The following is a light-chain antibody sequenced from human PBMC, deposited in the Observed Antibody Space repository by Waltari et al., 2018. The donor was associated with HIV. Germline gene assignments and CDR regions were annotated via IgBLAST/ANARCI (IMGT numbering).Light chain of an antibody. V-gene: IGLV2-8*01. CDR3: SSYASNNKLV. CDR2: AIS. Sequence: QSALTQPPSASGSPGQSVTISCTGTSGDIGGYNYVSWYQQHPGKAPKLLIYAISRRPSGVPDRFSGAKSGNTASLTVSGLQADDEGDYYCSSYASNNKLVFGGGTRLTVL. J-gene: IGLJ3*02. CDR1: SGDIGGYNY.